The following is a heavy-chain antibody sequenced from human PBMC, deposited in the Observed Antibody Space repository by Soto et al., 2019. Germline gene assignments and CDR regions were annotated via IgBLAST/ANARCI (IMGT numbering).Heavy chain of an antibody. CDR1: GGTFRRYA. CDR2: IIPIFGTA. V-gene: IGHV1-69*01. CDR3: ARDRRYCSSTSCYTGDAFDI. D-gene: IGHD2-2*02. Sequence: FVKVSFRASGGTFRRYAISWVRQAHGQGLEWMGGIIPIFGTANYAQKFQGRVTITADESTSTAYMELSSLRSEDTAVYYCARDRRYCSSTSCYTGDAFDIWGQGTMVNVS. J-gene: IGHJ3*02.